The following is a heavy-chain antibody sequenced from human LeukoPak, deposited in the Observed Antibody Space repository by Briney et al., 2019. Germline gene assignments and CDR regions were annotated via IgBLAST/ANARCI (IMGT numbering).Heavy chain of an antibody. CDR1: GYSFTSYW. CDR2: IYPGDSDT. J-gene: IGHJ5*02. D-gene: IGHD2-2*01. Sequence: GESLKISCQGSGYSFTSYWIGWVRQMPGIGLEWMGIIYPGDSDTRYSPSFQGQVTISADKSISTAYLQWSSLKASDTAMYYCARRPYCSSTSCYQSNWFVPWGQGTLVTVSS. CDR3: ARRPYCSSTSCYQSNWFVP. V-gene: IGHV5-51*01.